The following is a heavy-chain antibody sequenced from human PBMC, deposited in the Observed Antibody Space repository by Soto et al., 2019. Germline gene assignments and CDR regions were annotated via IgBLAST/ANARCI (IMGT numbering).Heavy chain of an antibody. Sequence: VQLVESGGGVVQPGRSLRLSCAASGFTFSSYGMHWVRQAPGKGLEWVAVISYDGSNKYYADSVKGRFTISRDNSKNTLYLQMNSLRAEDTAVYYCAKVRGYCSGGSCALIYYYGMDVWGQGTTFTVSS. J-gene: IGHJ6*02. CDR3: AKVRGYCSGGSCALIYYYGMDV. CDR1: GFTFSSYG. CDR2: ISYDGSNK. D-gene: IGHD2-15*01. V-gene: IGHV3-30*18.